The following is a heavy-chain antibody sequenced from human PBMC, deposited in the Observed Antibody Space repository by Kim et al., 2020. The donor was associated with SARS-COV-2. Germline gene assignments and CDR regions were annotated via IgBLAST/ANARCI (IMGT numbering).Heavy chain of an antibody. CDR3: ARVFLDITIFGVVQPYYFDY. V-gene: IGHV4-34*01. J-gene: IGHJ4*02. CDR2: INHSGST. D-gene: IGHD3-3*01. Sequence: SETLSLTCAVYGGSFSGYYWSWIRQPPGKGLEWIGEINHSGSTNYNPSLKSRVTISVDTSKNQFSLKLSSVTAADTAVYYCARVFLDITIFGVVQPYYFDYWGQGTLVTVSS. CDR1: GGSFSGYY.